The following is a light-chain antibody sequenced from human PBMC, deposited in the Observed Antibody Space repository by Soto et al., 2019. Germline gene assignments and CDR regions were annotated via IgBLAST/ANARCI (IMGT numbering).Light chain of an antibody. CDR1: SSDVGGYNY. CDR3: SSYTSSSTLVV. V-gene: IGLV2-14*01. CDR2: DVS. Sequence: QSALTQPASVSGSPGQSITISCTGTSSDVGGYNYVSWYQQHPGKAPKLMIYDVSNRPSGVSNRVSGSKSGNTASLTISGLQAEDEADYYCSSYTSSSTLVVFGGGTKLTAL. J-gene: IGLJ2*01.